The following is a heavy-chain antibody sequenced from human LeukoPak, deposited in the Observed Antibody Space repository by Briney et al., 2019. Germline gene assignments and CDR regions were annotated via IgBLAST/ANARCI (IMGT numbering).Heavy chain of an antibody. CDR1: GPSISSTIYY. J-gene: IGHJ4*02. CDR2: MHSSGST. D-gene: IGHD3-22*01. CDR3: AREMYDSGGYRVSYFDY. V-gene: IGHV4-39*07. Sequence: SETLSLTCTVSGPSISSTIYYWGWIRQPPGKGLEWIGSMHSSGSTYYNPSLKSRVTISIDTSKNQFSLKLSSVTAADTAVYYCAREMYDSGGYRVSYFDYWGQGTLVTVSS.